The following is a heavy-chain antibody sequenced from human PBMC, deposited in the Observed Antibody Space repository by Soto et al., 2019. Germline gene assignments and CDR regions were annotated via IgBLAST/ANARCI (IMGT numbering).Heavy chain of an antibody. CDR2: INHSAST. CDR3: ARSGGKAAKYNWFDP. J-gene: IGHJ5*02. CDR1: GGSFSGYS. D-gene: IGHD3-10*01. Sequence: SETLSLTCAVYGGSFSGYSWTWIRQPPGKGLEWIGDINHSASTNYNPSLKSRVIISVDMSKSQFSLKLSSVTAADTAVYYCARSGGKAAKYNWFDPWGQGTLITVSS. V-gene: IGHV4-34*01.